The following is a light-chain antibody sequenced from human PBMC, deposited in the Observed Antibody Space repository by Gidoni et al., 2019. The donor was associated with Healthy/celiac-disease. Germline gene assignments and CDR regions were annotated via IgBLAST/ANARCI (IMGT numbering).Light chain of an antibody. V-gene: IGLV4-69*01. J-gene: IGLJ2*01. CDR3: QTWGTGIQV. CDR1: SGHSSYA. Sequence: QLVLTQSPSASASLGASVKLTCTLSSGHSSYAIACHQQQPEKGPRYLMKLNDDGSHSKGDGIPDRFSGSSSGAERYLTISSLQSEDEADYYCQTWGTGIQVFGGGTKLTVL. CDR2: LNDDGSH.